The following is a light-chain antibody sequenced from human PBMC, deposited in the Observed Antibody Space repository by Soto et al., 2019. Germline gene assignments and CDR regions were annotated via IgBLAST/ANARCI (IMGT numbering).Light chain of an antibody. CDR2: DVS. V-gene: IGLV2-14*01. CDR3: SSYGAYRTLEV. CDR1: SSDVGGYNY. J-gene: IGLJ1*01. Sequence: HSVLAQHASVSGSPGQSITISCTGTSSDVGGYNYVSWYQQHPGKAPKLVIYDVSSRPSGISNRFSGSKSGFTASLTISGLQAADDAHYYCSSYGAYRTLEVFGTGTKVTVL.